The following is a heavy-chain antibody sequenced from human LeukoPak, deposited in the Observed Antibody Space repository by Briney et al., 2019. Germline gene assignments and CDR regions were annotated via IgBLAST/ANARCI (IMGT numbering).Heavy chain of an antibody. D-gene: IGHD3-3*01. CDR3: ARSFKGLEWLLYRSFYYYMDV. CDR2: INPNSGGT. J-gene: IGHJ6*03. CDR1: GYTFTGYY. V-gene: IGHV1-2*02. Sequence: GASVKVSCKASGYTFTGYYMHWVRQAPGQGLEWMGWINPNSGGTNYAQKFQGRVTVTRDTSISTAYMELSRLRSDDTAVYYCARSFKGLEWLLYRSFYYYMDVWGKGTTVTVSS.